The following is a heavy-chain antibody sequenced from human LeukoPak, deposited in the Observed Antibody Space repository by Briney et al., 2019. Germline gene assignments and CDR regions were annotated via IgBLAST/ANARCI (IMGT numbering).Heavy chain of an antibody. J-gene: IGHJ5*01. Sequence: SETLSLTCSVSNGSISSTSYYWGWIRQPPGNGLEWIAYTYYSGNTYYNPSLKSRVNLSVDTSNNQFSLNLTSVTAADTAVYYCARVVGSTSWFDSWGQGTRVTVSS. CDR1: NGSISSTSYY. V-gene: IGHV4-31*03. D-gene: IGHD2-2*01. CDR2: TYYSGNT. CDR3: ARVVGSTSWFDS.